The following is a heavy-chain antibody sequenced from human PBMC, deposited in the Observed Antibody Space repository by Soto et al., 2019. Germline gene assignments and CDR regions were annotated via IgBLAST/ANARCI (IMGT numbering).Heavy chain of an antibody. D-gene: IGHD3-10*01. CDR2: IYHSGST. Sequence: QLQLQESGSGLVKPSQTLSLTCAVSGGSISSGGYSWSWIRQPPGKGLEWIGYIYHSGSTYYNPSLKSRVTISVDRSKHQFSPKLRSVPAADTAASSCASAGALRAVAVAYWGQGTRVPVSS. CDR3: ASAGALRAVAVAY. J-gene: IGHJ4*02. CDR1: GGSISSGGYS. V-gene: IGHV4-30-2*01.